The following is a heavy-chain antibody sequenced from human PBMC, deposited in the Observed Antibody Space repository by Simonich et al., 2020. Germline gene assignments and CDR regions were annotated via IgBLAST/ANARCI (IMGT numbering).Heavy chain of an antibody. CDR3: ARDYSNYDAFDI. CDR1: GFTFSSYW. D-gene: IGHD4-4*01. V-gene: IGHV3-74*01. CDR2: SNSDGSST. Sequence: EVQLVESGGGLVQPGGSLRLSCAASGFTFSSYWMHWVRQAPGKGRVGVSRSNSDGSSTSYADSVKGRFTISRDNAKNTLYLQMNSLRAEDTAVYYCARDYSNYDAFDIWGQGTMVTVSS. J-gene: IGHJ3*02.